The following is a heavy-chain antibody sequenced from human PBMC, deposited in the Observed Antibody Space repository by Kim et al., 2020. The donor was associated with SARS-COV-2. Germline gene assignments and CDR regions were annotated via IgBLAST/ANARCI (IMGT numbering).Heavy chain of an antibody. CDR1: GFTFSSYA. CDR2: ISGSGGST. V-gene: IGHV3-23*01. Sequence: GGSLRLSCAASGFTFSSYAMSWVRQAPGKGLEWVSAISGSGGSTYYVDSVKGRFTISRDNSKNTLYLQMNSLRAEDTAVYYCAKSSYGSGSLDLFYYYYYGMDVWGQGTTVTVSS. D-gene: IGHD3-10*01. CDR3: AKSSYGSGSLDLFYYYYYGMDV. J-gene: IGHJ6*02.